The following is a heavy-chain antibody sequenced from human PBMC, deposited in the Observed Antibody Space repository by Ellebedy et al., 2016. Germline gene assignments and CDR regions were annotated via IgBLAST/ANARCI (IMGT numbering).Heavy chain of an antibody. CDR2: INHSGST. V-gene: IGHV4-34*01. J-gene: IGHJ6*02. D-gene: IGHD6-19*01. CDR1: GGSFSGYY. Sequence: SETLSLXXAVYGGSFSGYYWSWIRQPPGKGLEWIGEINHSGSTNYNPSLKSRVTISVDTSKNQFSLKLSSVTPEDTAVYYCARDSSGLYYYYYGMDVWGQGTTVTVSS. CDR3: ARDSSGLYYYYYGMDV.